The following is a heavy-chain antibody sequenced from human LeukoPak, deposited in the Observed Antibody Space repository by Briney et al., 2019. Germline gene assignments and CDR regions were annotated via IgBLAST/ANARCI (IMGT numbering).Heavy chain of an antibody. CDR2: ISSSGSNT. CDR3: ARRFDS. V-gene: IGHV3-48*03. CDR1: GFTLSTYE. J-gene: IGHJ4*02. Sequence: GGSLRLSCAASGFTLSTYETNWVRQAPGKGLEWVSYISSSGSNTYYADSVKGRFTISKHNDKNSLSLQMNSLRAEVTALYYCARRFDSWGQGTLVTVSS.